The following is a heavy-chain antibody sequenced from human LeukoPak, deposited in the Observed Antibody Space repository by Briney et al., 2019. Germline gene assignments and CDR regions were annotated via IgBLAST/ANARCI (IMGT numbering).Heavy chain of an antibody. CDR1: GFTFSSFE. J-gene: IGHJ4*02. V-gene: IGHV3-23*01. CDR2: ISGSGGST. CDR3: AKAVGNPPYYFDY. Sequence: GGSLRLSCAASGFTFSSFEMNWVRQAPGKGLEWVSAISGSGGSTYYADSVKGRFTISRDNSKNTLYLQMNSLRAEDTAVYYCAKAVGNPPYYFDYWGQGTLVTVSS.